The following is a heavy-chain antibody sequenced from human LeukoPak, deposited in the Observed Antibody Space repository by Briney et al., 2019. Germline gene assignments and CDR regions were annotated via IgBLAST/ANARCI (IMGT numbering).Heavy chain of an antibody. CDR1: GGSISSYY. V-gene: IGHV4-59*08. D-gene: IGHD6-6*01. CDR3: ARRDIAARLNWFDP. Sequence: PSETLSLTCTVSGGSISSYYWSWIRQPPGKGLEWIGYIYYSGSTNYNPSLKSRVTISVDTSKNQFSLKLSSVTAADTAVYYCARRDIAARLNWFDPWGQGTLVTVSS. CDR2: IYYSGST. J-gene: IGHJ5*02.